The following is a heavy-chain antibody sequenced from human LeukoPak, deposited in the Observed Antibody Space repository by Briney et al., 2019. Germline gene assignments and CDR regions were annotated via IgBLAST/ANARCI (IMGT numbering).Heavy chain of an antibody. CDR2: ISYDGSNK. CDR3: SPEVGATPYFDY. D-gene: IGHD1-26*01. V-gene: IGHV3-30-3*01. CDR1: GGSISSSN. J-gene: IGHJ4*02. Sequence: PSGTLSLTCAVSGGSISSSNWWSWVRQAPGKGLEWVAVISYDGSNKYYADSVKGRFTISRDNSKNTLYLQMNSLRAEDTAVYYCSPEVGATPYFDYWGQGTLVTVSS.